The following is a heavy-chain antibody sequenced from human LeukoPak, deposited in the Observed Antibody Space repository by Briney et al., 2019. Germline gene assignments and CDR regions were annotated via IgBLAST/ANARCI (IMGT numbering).Heavy chain of an antibody. D-gene: IGHD5-18*01. CDR3: ARDRRRIQLWFSNWFDP. V-gene: IGHV4-34*01. Sequence: SETLSLTCAVYGGSFSGYYWSWIRQPPGKGLEWIGEINHSGSTNYNPSLKSRVTISVDTSKNQFSLKLSSVAAADTAVYYCARDRRRIQLWFSNWFDPWGQGTLVTVSS. J-gene: IGHJ5*02. CDR1: GGSFSGYY. CDR2: INHSGST.